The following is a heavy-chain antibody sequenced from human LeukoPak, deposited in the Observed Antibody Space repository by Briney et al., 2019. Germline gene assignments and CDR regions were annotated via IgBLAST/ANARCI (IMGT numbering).Heavy chain of an antibody. D-gene: IGHD6-13*01. Sequence: SETLSLTCTVSGGSISSHHWSWIRQPPGKGLEWIGYIYYSGSTNYKPSLKSRVTILVDTSKNQFSLKLTSVTAADTAVYYCARHLDIAASGTFDYWGQGTLVTVSS. CDR3: ARHLDIAASGTFDY. CDR1: GGSISSHH. V-gene: IGHV4-59*08. J-gene: IGHJ4*02. CDR2: IYYSGST.